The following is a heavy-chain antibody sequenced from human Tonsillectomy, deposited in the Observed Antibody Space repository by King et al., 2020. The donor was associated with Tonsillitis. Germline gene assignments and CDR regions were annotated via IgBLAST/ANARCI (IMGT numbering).Heavy chain of an antibody. J-gene: IGHJ4*02. D-gene: IGHD2-15*01. CDR3: ARGQRGYGVVVVAATGGPYFDY. V-gene: IGHV4-34*01. CDR1: GGSFSGYY. Sequence: VQLQQWGAGLLKPSETLSLTCAVYGGSFSGYYWSWIRQPPGKGLEWIGEINHSGSTNYNPSLKSRVTISVDTSKNQFSLKLSSVTAADTAVYYCARGQRGYGVVVVAATGGPYFDYWGQGTLVTVSS. CDR2: INHSGST.